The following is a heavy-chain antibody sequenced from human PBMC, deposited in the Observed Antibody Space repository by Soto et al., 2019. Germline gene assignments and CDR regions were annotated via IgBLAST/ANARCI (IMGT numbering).Heavy chain of an antibody. J-gene: IGHJ6*02. Sequence: ASVKVSCTASGYTFTSYGISWVRQARGQGLEWMGWISAYNGNTNYAQKLQGRVTMTTDTSTSTAYMELRSLRSDDTAVYYCARDGGWTTAGYYYGMDVWGQGTTVTVSS. CDR3: ARDGGWTTAGYYYGMDV. V-gene: IGHV1-18*01. D-gene: IGHD4-17*01. CDR2: ISAYNGNT. CDR1: GYTFTSYG.